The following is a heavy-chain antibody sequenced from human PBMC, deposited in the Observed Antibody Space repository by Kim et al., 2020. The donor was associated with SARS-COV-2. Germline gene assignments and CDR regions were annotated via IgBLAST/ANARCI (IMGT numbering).Heavy chain of an antibody. V-gene: IGHV4-59*01. Sequence: SRVPISVDTSKNQFSLKLSSVTAADTAVYYCARVPYYGSGSYYIYWFDPWGQGTLVTVSS. J-gene: IGHJ5*02. CDR3: ARVPYYGSGSYYIYWFDP. D-gene: IGHD3-10*01.